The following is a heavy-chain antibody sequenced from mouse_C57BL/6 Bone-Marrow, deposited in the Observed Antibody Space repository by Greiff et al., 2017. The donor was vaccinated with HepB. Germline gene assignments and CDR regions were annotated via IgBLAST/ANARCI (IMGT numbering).Heavy chain of an antibody. J-gene: IGHJ4*01. V-gene: IGHV5-6*01. CDR3: ARGIYYDYDYYAMDY. Sequence: DVQLVESGGDLVKPGGSLKLSCAASGFTFSSYGMSWVRQTPDKRLEWVATISSGGSYTYYPDSVKGRFTISRDNAKNTLYLQMSSLKSEDTAMYYCARGIYYDYDYYAMDYWGQGTSVTVSS. CDR2: ISSGGSYT. CDR1: GFTFSSYG. D-gene: IGHD2-4*01.